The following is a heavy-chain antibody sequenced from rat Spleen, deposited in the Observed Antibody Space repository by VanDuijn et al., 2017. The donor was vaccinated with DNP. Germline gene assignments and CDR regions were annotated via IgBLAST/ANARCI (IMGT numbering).Heavy chain of an antibody. Sequence: EVQLMESGGGLVQPGRSLKLSCAASGFTFSHYNMAWVRQAPKKGLEWVATITYDGSSTYYRDSVKGRFTISRDNTKSTLYLQMDSLRSEDTATYYCARIMYSTEYYAMDAWGQGTSVTVSS. D-gene: IGHD1-6*01. CDR1: GFTFSHYN. CDR2: ITYDGSST. V-gene: IGHV5-7*01. J-gene: IGHJ4*01. CDR3: ARIMYSTEYYAMDA.